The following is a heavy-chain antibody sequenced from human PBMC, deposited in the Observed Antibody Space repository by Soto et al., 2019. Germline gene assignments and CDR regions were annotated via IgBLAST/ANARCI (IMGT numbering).Heavy chain of an antibody. Sequence: EVQLLESGGGLVQPGGSLRLSCAASGFTFSSYAMSWVRQAPGKGLEWVSAISGSGGSTYYADSVKGRFTISRDNSKNTLYLQMNRVRAVDTAVYYCEKDLNEGSGWSDYWGQGTLVTVSS. D-gene: IGHD6-19*01. CDR1: GFTFSSYA. V-gene: IGHV3-23*01. CDR2: ISGSGGST. J-gene: IGHJ4*02. CDR3: EKDLNEGSGWSDY.